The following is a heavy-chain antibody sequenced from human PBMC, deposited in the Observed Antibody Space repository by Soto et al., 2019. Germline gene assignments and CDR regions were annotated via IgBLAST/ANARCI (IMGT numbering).Heavy chain of an antibody. CDR2: IYSGGST. Sequence: EVQLVETGGGLIQPGGSLRLSCAASGFTVSSNYMSWVRQAPGKGLEWVSVIYSGGSTYYADSVKGRFTISRDNSKNTLDLQMNSLRAEDTAVYYCASIGIAAAGTYNYYYYGMDVWGQGTTVTVSS. J-gene: IGHJ6*02. D-gene: IGHD6-13*01. CDR3: ASIGIAAAGTYNYYYYGMDV. V-gene: IGHV3-53*02. CDR1: GFTVSSNY.